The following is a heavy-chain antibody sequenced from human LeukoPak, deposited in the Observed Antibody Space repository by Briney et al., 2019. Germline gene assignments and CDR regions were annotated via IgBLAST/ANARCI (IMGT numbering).Heavy chain of an antibody. D-gene: IGHD6-13*01. CDR1: GGSISSYY. CDR2: IYYSGST. J-gene: IGHJ6*02. V-gene: IGHV4-39*07. CDR3: ARVWSAAGTRGYYYYYGMDV. Sequence: SETLSLTCTVSGGSISSYYWGWIRQPPGKGLEWIGSIYYSGSTYYNPSLKSRVTISVDTSKNQFSLKLSSVTAADTAVYYCARVWSAAGTRGYYYYYGMDVWGQGTTVTVSS.